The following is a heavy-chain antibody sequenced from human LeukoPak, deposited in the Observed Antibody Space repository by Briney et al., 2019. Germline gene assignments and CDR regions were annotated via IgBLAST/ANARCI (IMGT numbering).Heavy chain of an antibody. V-gene: IGHV3-21*01. CDR1: GFTFSSYS. CDR3: ARGPTPQTYYYDSSGYSD. D-gene: IGHD3-22*01. CDR2: ISSSSTYI. J-gene: IGHJ4*02. Sequence: GGSLRLSCAASGFTFSSYSMNWVRQAPGKGLEWVSSISSSSTYIYYVDSVNGRFTISRDNAKNSLYLQMNSLRAEDTAMYYCARGPTPQTYYYDSSGYSDWGQGTLVTVSS.